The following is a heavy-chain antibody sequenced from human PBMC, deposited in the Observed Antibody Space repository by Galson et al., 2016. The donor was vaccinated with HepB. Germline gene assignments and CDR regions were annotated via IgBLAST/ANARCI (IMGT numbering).Heavy chain of an antibody. V-gene: IGHV3-53*01. CDR2: IYGGGTT. CDR3: ASHGGSPTGILGPTEGLDY. Sequence: SLRPSCAASGFTVSRHYMTWVRQAPGKGLEWVSVIYGGGTTYYADSVRGRFIISRDSSKNTLYLQMNSLRVEDTAVYYCASHGGSPTGILGPTEGLDYWGLGTLVTVSS. J-gene: IGHJ4*02. D-gene: IGHD1-26*01. CDR1: GFTVSRHY.